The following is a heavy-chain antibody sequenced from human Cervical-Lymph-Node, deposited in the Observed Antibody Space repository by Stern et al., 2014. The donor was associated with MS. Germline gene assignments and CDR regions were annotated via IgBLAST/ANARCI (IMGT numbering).Heavy chain of an antibody. D-gene: IGHD3-22*01. CDR2: IYYSGTT. J-gene: IGHJ4*02. V-gene: IGHV4-59*01. Sequence: QVQLQESGPGLVKPSETLSLTCTVSGGSISSYYWSWIRQPPGKGLEWIGYIYYSGTTNYNPSLKSRITISVDTSKNQFSLKLSSVTAADTAVYYCARVADSSFTHFDFWGQGTLVTVSS. CDR1: GGSISSYY. CDR3: ARVADSSFTHFDF.